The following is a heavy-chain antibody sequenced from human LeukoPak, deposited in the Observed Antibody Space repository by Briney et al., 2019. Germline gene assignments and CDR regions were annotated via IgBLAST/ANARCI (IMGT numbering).Heavy chain of an antibody. Sequence: GGSLRLSCAASGFTFSSYEMDWVRQAPGKGLEWVSYISSSGSTIYYADSVKGRFTISRDNAKNSLYLQMNSLRAEDTAVYYCARSGVMNYDFWSGYYPPVAHDYWGQGTLVTVSS. J-gene: IGHJ4*02. D-gene: IGHD3-3*01. CDR1: GFTFSSYE. CDR2: ISSSGSTI. V-gene: IGHV3-48*03. CDR3: ARSGVMNYDFWSGYYPPVAHDY.